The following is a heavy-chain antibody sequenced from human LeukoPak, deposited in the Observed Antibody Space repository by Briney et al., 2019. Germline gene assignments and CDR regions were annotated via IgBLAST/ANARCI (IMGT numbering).Heavy chain of an antibody. D-gene: IGHD2-2*02. CDR1: GFTFSSYA. CDR3: AKGDRYCSNTSCYTNAFDI. V-gene: IGHV3-23*01. Sequence: GGSLRLSCAASGFTFSSYAMSWVRQAPGKGLEWVSIITGSGGSTYYADSVKGRFTISRDNSKNTLYLQMNSLRAEDTAVYYCAKGDRYCSNTSCYTNAFDIWGQGTMVTVSS. CDR2: ITGSGGST. J-gene: IGHJ3*02.